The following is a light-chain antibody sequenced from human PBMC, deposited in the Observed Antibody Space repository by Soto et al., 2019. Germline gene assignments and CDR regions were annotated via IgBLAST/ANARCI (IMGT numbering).Light chain of an antibody. CDR3: TSCTSFSAYV. CDR1: SSDVGGYNY. J-gene: IGLJ1*01. V-gene: IGLV2-14*01. Sequence: QSALTQVASVSGSPGQSITISCTGTSSDVGGYNYVSWYQQHPGKAPKLMIYDVFTRPSGISNRFSGSKSGNTASLTISALHAEDEADCSCTSCTSFSAYVFGRGPKVTVL. CDR2: DVF.